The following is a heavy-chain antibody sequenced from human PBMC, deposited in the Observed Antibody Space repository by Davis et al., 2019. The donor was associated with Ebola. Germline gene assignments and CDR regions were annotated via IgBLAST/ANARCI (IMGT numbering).Heavy chain of an antibody. CDR2: IYYSGST. CDR1: GGSISSGGYY. Sequence: PSETLSFTCTVSGGSISSGGYYWSWIRQHPGKGLEWIGYIYYSGSTYYNPSLKSRVTISVDTSKNQFSLKLSSVTAADTAVYYCARAPRWSSPRYDPMYYFDYWGQGTLVTVSS. J-gene: IGHJ4*02. V-gene: IGHV4-31*03. CDR3: ARAPRWSSPRYDPMYYFDY. D-gene: IGHD3-22*01.